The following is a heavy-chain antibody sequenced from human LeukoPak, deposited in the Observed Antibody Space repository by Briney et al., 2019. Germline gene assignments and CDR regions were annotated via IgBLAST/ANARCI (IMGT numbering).Heavy chain of an antibody. D-gene: IGHD3-9*01. Sequence: ASVKVSCKASGYTFTSYGISWVRQAPGQGLEWMGWISAYNGNTNYAQKLQGRVTMTTDTSTSTAYMELRSLRSDDTAVYYCARWALTNYDILTGYFDYWGQGTLVTVSS. CDR3: ARWALTNYDILTGYFDY. V-gene: IGHV1-18*01. CDR2: ISAYNGNT. CDR1: GYTFTSYG. J-gene: IGHJ4*02.